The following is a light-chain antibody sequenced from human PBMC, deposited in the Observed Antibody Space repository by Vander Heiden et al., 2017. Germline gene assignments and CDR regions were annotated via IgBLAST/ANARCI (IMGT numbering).Light chain of an antibody. CDR2: AAS. Sequence: DIQMTQSPSSLSASVGDRVTITCRASQSISSYLNWYQQKPGKAPKLLIYAASSLQSGVPSTFSGSGSGTDFTLTISSLQPEDFATYYCLLSDSTPHTFGGGTRVEIK. CDR1: QSISSY. CDR3: LLSDSTPHT. V-gene: IGKV1-39*01. J-gene: IGKJ4*01.